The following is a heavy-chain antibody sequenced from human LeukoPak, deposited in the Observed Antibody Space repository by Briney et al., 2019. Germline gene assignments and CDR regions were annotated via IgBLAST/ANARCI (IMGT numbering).Heavy chain of an antibody. CDR2: IYYSGST. J-gene: IGHJ5*02. D-gene: IGHD6-13*01. Sequence: SETLSPTCTVSGGSISSYYWSWIRQPPGKGLEWIGYIYYSGSTNYNPSLKSRVTISVDTSKNQFSLKLSSVTAADTAVYYCARGSSSWYENWFDPWGQGTLVTVSS. V-gene: IGHV4-59*01. CDR3: ARGSSSWYENWFDP. CDR1: GGSISSYY.